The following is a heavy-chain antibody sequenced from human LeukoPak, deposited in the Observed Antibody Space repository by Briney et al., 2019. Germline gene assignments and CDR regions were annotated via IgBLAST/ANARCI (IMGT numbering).Heavy chain of an antibody. V-gene: IGHV3-74*01. J-gene: IGHJ3*02. CDR3: ARIGYYDSSGYPRAFDI. D-gene: IGHD3-22*01. CDR1: GFTFSSYY. Sequence: PGGSLRLSCAASGFTFSSYYMHWVRQAPGKGLVWVSRINSDGSSTTYADSVKGRFTISRGNAKNTLYLQMNSLRAEDTAVYYCARIGYYDSSGYPRAFDIWGQGTMVTVSS. CDR2: INSDGSST.